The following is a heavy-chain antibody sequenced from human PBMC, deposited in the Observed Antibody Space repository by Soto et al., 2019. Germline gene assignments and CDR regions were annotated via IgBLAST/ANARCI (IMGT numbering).Heavy chain of an antibody. J-gene: IGHJ4*01. CDR1: GYTFTVYY. CDR2: INPKSGGT. D-gene: IGHD1-26*01. Sequence: ASVKVSCKASGYTFTVYYMHWVRQAPGQGLEWMGWINPKSGGTMYPQKFQGRVTMTWDTPISTAYMALTRLRSDDTAVYYCARDLAKGGGSAGFDYWRHGTLVTVSS. V-gene: IGHV1-2*02. CDR3: ARDLAKGGGSAGFDY.